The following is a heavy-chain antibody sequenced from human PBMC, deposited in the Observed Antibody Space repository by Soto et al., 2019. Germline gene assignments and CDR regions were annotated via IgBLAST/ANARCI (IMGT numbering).Heavy chain of an antibody. CDR2: IVGSGGST. CDR3: AKGVTRGYYYYGMDV. D-gene: IGHD4-4*01. V-gene: IGHV3-23*01. J-gene: IGHJ6*02. Sequence: PRLSCAASGFTFDAYAMSWVRQAPGKGLEWVSAIVGSGGSTHYADSVKGRFTISRDNYKNTLYVQMNSLRAEDTAVYYCAKGVTRGYYYYGMDVWGQGTTVTVSS. CDR1: GFTFDAYA.